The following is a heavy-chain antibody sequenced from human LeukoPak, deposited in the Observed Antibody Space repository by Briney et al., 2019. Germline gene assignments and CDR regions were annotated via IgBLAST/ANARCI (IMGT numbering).Heavy chain of an antibody. Sequence: SETLSLTCTVSGGSISSSSYYWGWIRQPPGKGLEWIGSIYYSGSTYYNPSLKSRVTISVDTSKNQFSLKLSSVTAADTAVYYCARGMWQQSTRSFQHWGQGTLVTVSS. CDR2: IYYSGST. CDR1: GGSISSSSYY. D-gene: IGHD6-13*01. V-gene: IGHV4-39*07. J-gene: IGHJ1*01. CDR3: ARGMWQQSTRSFQH.